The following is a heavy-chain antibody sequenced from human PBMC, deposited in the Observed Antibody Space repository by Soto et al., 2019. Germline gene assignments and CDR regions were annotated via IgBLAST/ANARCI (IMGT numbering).Heavy chain of an antibody. J-gene: IGHJ4*02. CDR1: GFSFSDYG. CDR3: ARTSGVVSNFEY. V-gene: IGHV3-48*02. CDR2: ISSSTTTI. Sequence: QPVGSLRLSCAASGFSFSDYGMAWVRQAPGEGLEWVSYISSSTTTIFYADSVKGRFTVSRDNAKNSLYLQMSSLTDDDTAVYYCARTSGVVSNFEYWGQGTLVTVSS. D-gene: IGHD3-22*01.